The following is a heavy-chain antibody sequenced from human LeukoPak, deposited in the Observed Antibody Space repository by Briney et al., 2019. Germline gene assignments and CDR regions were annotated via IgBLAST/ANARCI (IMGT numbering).Heavy chain of an antibody. J-gene: IGHJ5*02. V-gene: IGHV3-30*18. CDR1: GFTFSTYA. Sequence: LPGGSLRLSCAASGFTFSTYAMHWVRQAPGKGLEWVAVISYDGSNKYYADSVKGRFTISRDNSKNTLYLQMNTLRAEDTAVYYCAKDVSWNWFDPWGQGTLATVSS. CDR2: ISYDGSNK. CDR3: AKDVSWNWFDP.